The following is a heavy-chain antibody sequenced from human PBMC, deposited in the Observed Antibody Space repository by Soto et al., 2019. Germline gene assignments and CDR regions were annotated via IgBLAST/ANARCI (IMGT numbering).Heavy chain of an antibody. J-gene: IGHJ6*02. D-gene: IGHD4-4*01. CDR1: GYSFTSYW. CDR3: ARLVTPGGDYYYYYGMDG. CDR2: IYPGDSDT. Sequence: GESLKICCKGSGYSFTSYWIGWVRQMPGKGLEWMGIIYPGDSDTRYSPSFQGQVTISADKSISTAYLQWSSLKASDTAMYYCARLVTPGGDYYYYYGMDGWGQRTTVTVSS. V-gene: IGHV5-51*01.